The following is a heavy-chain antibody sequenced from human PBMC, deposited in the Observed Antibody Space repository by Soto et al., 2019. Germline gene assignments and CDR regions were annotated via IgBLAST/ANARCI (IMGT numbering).Heavy chain of an antibody. J-gene: IGHJ4*02. CDR3: ARVYNEYPNFDY. CDR1: GFTFSSYA. V-gene: IGHV3-23*01. D-gene: IGHD2-2*01. Sequence: EVQLLESGGGLVQPGGSQRLSCAASGFTFSSYAMTWVRQAPGKGLEWVSAISGSGGNTYYADSVKGRFTISRDNSKNTLYLQMSRLRVDDTAIYYCARVYNEYPNFDYWGQGTLATVS. CDR2: ISGSGGNT.